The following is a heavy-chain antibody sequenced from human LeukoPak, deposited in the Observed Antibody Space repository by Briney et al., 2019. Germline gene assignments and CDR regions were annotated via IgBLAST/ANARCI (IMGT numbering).Heavy chain of an antibody. D-gene: IGHD5-24*01. J-gene: IGHJ6*02. V-gene: IGHV4-39*01. CDR2: ISYTGST. Sequence: SETLSLTCTVSGFSISTNDYHWGWIRQPPGKGLEWIGTISYTGSTYYNPSLKSRVTMSVDTSKNQFSLWLSSVTAADTSVYYCARFFARSMAASDRYGMDVWGQGTTVTVSS. CDR1: GFSISTNDYH. CDR3: ARFFARSMAASDRYGMDV.